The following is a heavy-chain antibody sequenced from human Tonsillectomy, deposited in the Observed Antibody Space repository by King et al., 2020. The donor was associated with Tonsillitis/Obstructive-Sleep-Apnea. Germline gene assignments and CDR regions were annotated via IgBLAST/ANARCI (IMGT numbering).Heavy chain of an antibody. D-gene: IGHD3-3*01. V-gene: IGHV3-7*03. CDR3: ARLEGAYYDFWSGYYGGFDC. CDR2: IKQDGSEK. CDR1: GFTFSNYW. J-gene: IGHJ4*02. Sequence: VQLVQSGGGLVQPGGSLRLSCEASGFTFSNYWMSWVRQAPGKGLEWVANIKQDGSEKYYVDSVKGRFTISRDNAKNSLYLQMNSLRAEDTAVYYCARLEGAYYDFWSGYYGGFDCWGQGTLDTASS.